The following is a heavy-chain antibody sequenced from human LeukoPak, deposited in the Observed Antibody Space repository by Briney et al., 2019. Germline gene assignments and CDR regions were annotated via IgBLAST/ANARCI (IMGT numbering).Heavy chain of an antibody. D-gene: IGHD4-17*01. J-gene: IGHJ4*02. CDR2: TYYSGST. CDR3: ARGDYGDYEQTYYFDY. V-gene: IGHV4-59*01. CDR1: GGSISSYY. Sequence: PSETLSLTCTVSGGSISSYYWSWIRQPPGKGLEWIGYTYYSGSTNYNPSLKSRVTISVDTSKNQFSLKLSSVTAADTAVYYCARGDYGDYEQTYYFDYWGQGTLVSVSS.